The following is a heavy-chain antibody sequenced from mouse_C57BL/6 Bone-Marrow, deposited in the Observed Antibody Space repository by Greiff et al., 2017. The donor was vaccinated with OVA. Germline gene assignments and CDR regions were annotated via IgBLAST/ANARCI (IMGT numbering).Heavy chain of an antibody. J-gene: IGHJ2*01. CDR2: ISYDGSN. CDR3: ARERVLLRYFDY. D-gene: IGHD1-1*01. V-gene: IGHV3-6*01. Sequence: ESGPGLVKPSQSLSLTCSVTGYSIPSGYYWNWIRQFPGNKLEWMGYISYDGSNNYNPSLKNRISITRDTSKNQFFLKLNSVTTEDTATYYCARERVLLRYFDYWGQGTTLTVSS. CDR1: GYSIPSGYY.